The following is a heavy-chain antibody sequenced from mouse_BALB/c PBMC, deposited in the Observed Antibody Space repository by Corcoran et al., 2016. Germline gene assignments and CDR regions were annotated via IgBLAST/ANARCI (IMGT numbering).Heavy chain of an antibody. Sequence: EIQLQQTGPELVKPGASVKISCKASGYSFTDYIMLWVKQSHGKGLEWIGNINPYYGSTSYNLKFKGKATLTVDKSSSTAYMQLNSLTSEDSAVYYCARRGNYGWYFDVWGAGTTVTVSS. V-gene: IGHV1-39*01. CDR2: INPYYGST. CDR1: GYSFTDYI. D-gene: IGHD2-1*01. CDR3: ARRGNYGWYFDV. J-gene: IGHJ1*01.